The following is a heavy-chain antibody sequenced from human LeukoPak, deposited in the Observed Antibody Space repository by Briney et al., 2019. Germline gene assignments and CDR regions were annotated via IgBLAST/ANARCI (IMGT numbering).Heavy chain of an antibody. CDR3: ARDCESGYSYGLC. V-gene: IGHV3-21*01. D-gene: IGHD5-18*01. CDR2: ITGDSTYI. CDR1: GFTFSNYE. Sequence: GGSLRLSCAASGFTFSNYEMNWVRQAPGKGLEWVSTITGDSTYIIYADSVRGRFTISRDNAKSSLYLQMNSLRVEDTAVYYCARDCESGYSYGLCWGQGTLVTVSS. J-gene: IGHJ4*02.